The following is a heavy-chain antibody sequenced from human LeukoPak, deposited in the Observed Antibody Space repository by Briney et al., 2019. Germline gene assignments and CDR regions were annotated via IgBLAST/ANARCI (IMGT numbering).Heavy chain of an antibody. Sequence: GGSLRLSCAASGFTFSSSAMSWVRQAPGKGLEWVSSISGSGSGGSTYYADSVKGRFTISRGNSKNTLYLQMNSLRAEDTAVYYCAKSGAVAGPFDYWGQGTLVTVSS. CDR2: ISGSGSGGST. CDR3: AKSGAVAGPFDY. V-gene: IGHV3-23*01. CDR1: GFTFSSSA. J-gene: IGHJ4*02. D-gene: IGHD6-19*01.